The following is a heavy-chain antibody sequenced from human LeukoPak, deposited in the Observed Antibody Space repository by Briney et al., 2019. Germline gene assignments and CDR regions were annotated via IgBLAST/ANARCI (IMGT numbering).Heavy chain of an antibody. CDR1: GYTFTGYY. D-gene: IGHD5-18*01. Sequence: ASVKVSCKASGYTFTGYYMHWVRQAPGQGLEWMGWINPNSGGTNYAQKFQGRVTMTRGTSISTAYMELSRLRSDDTAVYYCARGTRGYGYSYFDYWGQGTLVTVSS. CDR3: ARGTRGYGYSYFDY. J-gene: IGHJ4*02. V-gene: IGHV1-2*02. CDR2: INPNSGGT.